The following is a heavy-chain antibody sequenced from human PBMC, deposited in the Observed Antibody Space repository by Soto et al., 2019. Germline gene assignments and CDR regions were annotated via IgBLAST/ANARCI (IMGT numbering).Heavy chain of an antibody. CDR2: ISGGSGYT. CDR3: AREYGRLDY. D-gene: IGHD4-17*01. V-gene: IGHV3-11*06. J-gene: IGHJ4*02. Sequence: GGSLRLSCGASGFTLSDFHMSWIRQAPGKGLEWVSYISGGSGYTKYADPVKGRFTISRDSAKNSLYLQMNSLRAEDTAVYYCAREYGRLDYWGQGTLVTVSS. CDR1: GFTLSDFH.